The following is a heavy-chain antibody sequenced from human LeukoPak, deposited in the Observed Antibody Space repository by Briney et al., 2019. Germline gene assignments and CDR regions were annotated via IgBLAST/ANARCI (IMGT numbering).Heavy chain of an antibody. Sequence: GGSLRLSCTASGFTFDDYAMSWSRQAPGKGLEWLSFIRSNAYDGTTEYAASVKGRFTISRDDSKNIVYLHMNSLRVEDTAVYYCTKDGEDGTYYDYWGQGTLVTVSS. D-gene: IGHD1-26*01. CDR3: TKDGEDGTYYDY. V-gene: IGHV3-49*03. CDR2: IRSNAYDGTT. J-gene: IGHJ4*02. CDR1: GFTFDDYA.